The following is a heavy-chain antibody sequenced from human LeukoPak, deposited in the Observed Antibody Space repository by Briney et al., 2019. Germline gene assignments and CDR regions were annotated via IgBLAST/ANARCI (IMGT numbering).Heavy chain of an antibody. D-gene: IGHD6-6*01. CDR1: GFTFDDYA. V-gene: IGHV3-9*01. Sequence: GGSLRLSCAASGFTFDDYAMHWVRQAPGKGLEWVSGISWNSGSIGYADSVKGRFTISRDNAKNSLYLQMNSLRAEDTAVYYCARDPEYSSSVYSDYWGQGTLVTVSS. CDR3: ARDPEYSSSVYSDY. CDR2: ISWNSGSI. J-gene: IGHJ4*02.